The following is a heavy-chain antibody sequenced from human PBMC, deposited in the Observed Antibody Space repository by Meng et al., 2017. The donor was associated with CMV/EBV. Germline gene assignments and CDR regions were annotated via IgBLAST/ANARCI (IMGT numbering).Heavy chain of an antibody. Sequence: SCLGSVYRFPRYWIGWVRHMPGQGLEWMGIIYPGDSDTRYSPSFQGQVTISADKSISTAYLQWSSLKASDTAMYYCARHIVAKGFDYWGQGTLVTVSS. V-gene: IGHV5-51*01. CDR3: ARHIVAKGFDY. CDR2: IYPGDSDT. CDR1: VYRFPRYW. D-gene: IGHD5-12*01. J-gene: IGHJ4*02.